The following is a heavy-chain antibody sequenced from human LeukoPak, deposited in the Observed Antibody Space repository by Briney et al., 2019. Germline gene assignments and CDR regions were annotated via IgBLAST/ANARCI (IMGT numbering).Heavy chain of an antibody. D-gene: IGHD3-10*01. CDR3: ARTPGFGESPDY. Sequence: KPSETLSLTCTVSGGSVSSSSYYWGWIRQPPGKGLEWIGTIYYSGSAYYNPSLKSRVTISVDTSNNQFSLNLNSVTAVDTAVYYCARTPGFGESPDYWGQGTLVTVSS. CDR1: GGSVSSSSYY. V-gene: IGHV4-39*01. J-gene: IGHJ4*02. CDR2: IYYSGSA.